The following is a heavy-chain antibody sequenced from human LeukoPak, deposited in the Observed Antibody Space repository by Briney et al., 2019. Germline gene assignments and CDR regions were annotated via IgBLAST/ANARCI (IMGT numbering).Heavy chain of an antibody. CDR3: ASSSGDGYDAYYYYGMDV. D-gene: IGHD5-24*01. J-gene: IGHJ6*02. CDR2: INPNSGGT. CDR1: GYTFTGYY. V-gene: IGHV1-2*06. Sequence: ASVKVSCKASGYTFTGYYMHWVRQAPGQGLEWMGRINPNSGGTNYAQKFQGRVTMTRDTSISTAYMELSRLSSDDTAVYYCASSSGDGYDAYYYYGMDVWGQGTTVTVSS.